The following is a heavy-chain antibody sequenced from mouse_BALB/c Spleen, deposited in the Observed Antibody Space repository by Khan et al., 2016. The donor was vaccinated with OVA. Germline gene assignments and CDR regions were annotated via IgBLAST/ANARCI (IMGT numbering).Heavy chain of an antibody. D-gene: IGHD1-1*01. CDR1: GYTFINYW. V-gene: IGHV1-7*01. CDR3: ARRGLRWDFDY. J-gene: IGHJ2*01. CDR2: INPSTGYT. Sequence: QIQLVQSGAELAKPGASVKMFCKASGYTFINYWILWVKQRPGQGLEWIGYINPSTGYTEYNQNFKDKATLTADKSSSTAYMQLSSLTSEDSAVDYCARRGLRWDFDYWGQGTTLTVSS.